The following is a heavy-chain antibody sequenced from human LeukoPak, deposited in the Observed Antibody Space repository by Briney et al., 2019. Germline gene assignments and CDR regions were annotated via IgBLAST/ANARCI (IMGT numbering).Heavy chain of an antibody. Sequence: GESLRLSCAASGLTFSDAWMSWVRQAPGKGLEWAGRLKRKIDGGTAEYAAPVKDRFTISIDDAKNTLYLQMNSLRTEDTAVYYCSTVGDYIEEASFDYWGQGTLVTVSS. CDR2: LKRKIDGGTA. D-gene: IGHD4-17*01. CDR1: GLTFSDAW. J-gene: IGHJ4*02. V-gene: IGHV3-15*01. CDR3: STVGDYIEEASFDY.